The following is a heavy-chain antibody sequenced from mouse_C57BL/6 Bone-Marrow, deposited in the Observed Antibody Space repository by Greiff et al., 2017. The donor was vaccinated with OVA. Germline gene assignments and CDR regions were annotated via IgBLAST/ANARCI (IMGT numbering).Heavy chain of an antibody. CDR2: IYPGSGST. CDR3: ARELSHYYAMDY. D-gene: IGHD4-1*01. V-gene: IGHV1-55*01. Sequence: QVQLKQPGAELVKPGASVKMSCKASGYTFTSYWITWVKQRPGQGLEWIGDIYPGSGSTNYNEKFKSKATLTVDTSSSTAYMQLSSLTSEDSAVYYCARELSHYYAMDYWGQGTSVTVSS. CDR1: GYTFTSYW. J-gene: IGHJ4*01.